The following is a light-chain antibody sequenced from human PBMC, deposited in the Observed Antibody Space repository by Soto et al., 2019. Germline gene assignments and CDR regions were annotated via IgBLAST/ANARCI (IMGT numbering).Light chain of an antibody. Sequence: DIQMTQSPSSLSASVGDTVTITCRASQGISRWLAWYQQKPGQAPKSLIYGASNLHSGVPSRFSGSGSGTDFTLTISSLQPEDFATYFCQQYLSFPLTFGGGTKVEIK. V-gene: IGKV1D-16*01. CDR1: QGISRW. J-gene: IGKJ4*01. CDR2: GAS. CDR3: QQYLSFPLT.